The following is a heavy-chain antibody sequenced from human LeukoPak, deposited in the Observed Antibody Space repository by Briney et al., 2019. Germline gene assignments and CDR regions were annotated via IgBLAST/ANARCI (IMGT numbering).Heavy chain of an antibody. CDR1: GGSISSYY. J-gene: IGHJ5*02. V-gene: IGHV4-59*01. D-gene: IGHD3-22*01. Sequence: SETLSLTCTVSGGSISSYYWSWIRQPPGKGLEWIGYIYYSGSTNYNPSLRSRVTISVDTSKNQFSLKLSSVTAADTAVYYCARDSSGANWFDPWGQGTLVTVPS. CDR3: ARDSSGANWFDP. CDR2: IYYSGST.